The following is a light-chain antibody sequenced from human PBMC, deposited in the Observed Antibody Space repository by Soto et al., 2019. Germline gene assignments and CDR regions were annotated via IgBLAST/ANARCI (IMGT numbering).Light chain of an antibody. Sequence: IQITQSPSTLSASVLERVTITFRASQTISSWLASYQQKPGKAPKLLIYKASTLKSGVPSRFSGSGSGTAFTLTISSLQPDDFATYYCQNYNSYSEEFGQGTKVDIK. CDR3: QNYNSYSEE. J-gene: IGKJ1*01. V-gene: IGKV1-5*03. CDR2: KAS. CDR1: QTISSW.